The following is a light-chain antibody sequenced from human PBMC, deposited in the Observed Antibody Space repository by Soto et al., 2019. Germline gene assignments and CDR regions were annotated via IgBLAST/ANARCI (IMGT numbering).Light chain of an antibody. V-gene: IGLV3-9*01. CDR1: NIGTKN. J-gene: IGLJ2*01. CDR2: GDT. Sequence: SYELSQALTVSVAPGQTARITCGGNNIGTKNVHWYQQRPGQAPVLVVYGDTNRPSGIPERFSGSKSGNTATLSISGAEVGDEAEYYCQVWDSTTAVVFGGGTKLTVL. CDR3: QVWDSTTAVV.